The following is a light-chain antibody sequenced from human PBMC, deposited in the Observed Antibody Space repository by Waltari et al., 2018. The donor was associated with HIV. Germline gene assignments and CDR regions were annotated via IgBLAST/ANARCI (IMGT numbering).Light chain of an antibody. CDR2: DGS. CDR3: QVWDSSSDHVV. Sequence: SYVLTQPPSVSVAPGKTARITCGGNNIGSKSVHWYQQKPGQAPVLVIYDGSDRPSGIPERFSGSNAGNTATLTISRVEAGDEADYCCQVWDSSSDHVVFGGGTKLTVL. CDR1: NIGSKS. J-gene: IGLJ2*01. V-gene: IGLV3-21*04.